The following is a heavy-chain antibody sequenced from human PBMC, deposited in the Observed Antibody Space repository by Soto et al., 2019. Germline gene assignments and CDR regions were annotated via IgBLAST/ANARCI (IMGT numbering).Heavy chain of an antibody. CDR2: IYHSGST. Sequence: QVQLQESGPGLVKPSGTLSLTCAVSGCSISSSNWWSWVRQPPGKGLEWIGEIYHSGSTNYNPSLQRRVSISVDSSKNQFALKLCSVAAADAAVYYCAGVTLAGTRVDYWGQGTLVTVSS. CDR1: GCSISSSNW. J-gene: IGHJ4*02. V-gene: IGHV4-4*02. CDR3: AGVTLAGTRVDY. D-gene: IGHD6-19*01.